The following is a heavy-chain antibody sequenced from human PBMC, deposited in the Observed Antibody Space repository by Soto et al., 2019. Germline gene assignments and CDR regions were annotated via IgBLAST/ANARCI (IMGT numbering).Heavy chain of an antibody. J-gene: IGHJ6*02. CDR1: GYSVTSSDYY. CDR3: APLSVSLSGPYGIHV. D-gene: IGHD2-15*01. CDR2: MFYSGLT. Sequence: PSETLSLTCIVSGYSVTSSDYYWAWIRQPPGKGLEWIGSMFYSGLTYYNPSLKSRVTLSVDTSKNQFSVRLNSETAADTAVYYCAPLSVSLSGPYGIHVWGQGTTVTVSS. V-gene: IGHV4-39*01.